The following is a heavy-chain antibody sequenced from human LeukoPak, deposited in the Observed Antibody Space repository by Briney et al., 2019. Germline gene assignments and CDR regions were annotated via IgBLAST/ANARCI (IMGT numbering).Heavy chain of an antibody. CDR1: GYTFTSYD. CDR3: ARVGYSSSWYGSYYYYGMDV. J-gene: IGHJ6*02. CDR2: MNPNTGNT. V-gene: IGHV1-8*01. D-gene: IGHD6-13*01. Sequence: ASVKVSCKASGYTFTSYDINWVQQATGQGLEWMGWMNPNTGNTGYAQKFQGRVIMTRSTSISTAHLELSGLTSEDPAVYYCARVGYSSSWYGSYYYYGMDVWGQGTTVTVSS.